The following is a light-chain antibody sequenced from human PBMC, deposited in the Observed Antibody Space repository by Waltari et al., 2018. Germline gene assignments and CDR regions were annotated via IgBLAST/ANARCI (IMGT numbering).Light chain of an antibody. J-gene: IGKJ2*01. CDR2: KAY. V-gene: IGKV2-30*02. Sequence: DVVMTQSPLSLPVTLGQPASISCRSSQSLVHSDGNTYLHWFQHRPGQSPRRLIYKAYNRDGGIPDRFSGSGSGADFTLKISRVEAEDVGVYYCMQGTHWPYTFGQGTKLET. CDR1: QSLVHSDGNTY. CDR3: MQGTHWPYT.